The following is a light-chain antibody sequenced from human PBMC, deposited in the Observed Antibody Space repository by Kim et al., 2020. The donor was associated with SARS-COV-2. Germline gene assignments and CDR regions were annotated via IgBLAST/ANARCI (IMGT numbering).Light chain of an antibody. CDR1: SSDVGGYNY. Sequence: QSALTQPASVSGSPGQPITISCTGTSSDVGGYNYVYWYQQHPGKATKLMIYDVSSRPSGVSNRFSDSKSGNTASLTISRLQAEDAADYYCSSYTSSSTVVFGGGTQLTVL. CDR3: SSYTSSSTVV. CDR2: DVS. V-gene: IGLV2-14*03. J-gene: IGLJ2*01.